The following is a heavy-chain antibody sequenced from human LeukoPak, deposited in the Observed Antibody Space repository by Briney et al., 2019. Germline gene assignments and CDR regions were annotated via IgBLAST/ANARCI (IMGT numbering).Heavy chain of an antibody. D-gene: IGHD5-24*01. CDR3: ARDREAYYFDY. J-gene: IGHJ4*02. CDR2: IKQDGSEK. CDR1: GFTFSAYW. Sequence: GGSLRLSCAASGFTFSAYWMSWIRQAPGKGLEWVANIKQDGSEKDYVGSVKGRFTISRDNAKNSLYLQMNSLRAEDTAVYYCARDREAYYFDYWGQGTLVTVSS. V-gene: IGHV3-7*01.